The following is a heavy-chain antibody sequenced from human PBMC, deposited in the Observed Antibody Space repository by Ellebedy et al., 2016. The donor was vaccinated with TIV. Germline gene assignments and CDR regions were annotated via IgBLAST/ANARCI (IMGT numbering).Heavy chain of an antibody. V-gene: IGHV1-69*04. CDR3: ARNRETADYYDSSGWWYYFDY. J-gene: IGHJ4*02. CDR2: IIPILGIA. Sequence: AASVKVSCKASGGTFSSYAISWARQAPGQGLEWMGRIIPILGIANYAQKFQGRVTITADKSTSTAYMELSSLRSEDTAVYYCARNRETADYYDSSGWWYYFDYWGQGTLVTVSS. CDR1: GGTFSSYA. D-gene: IGHD3-22*01.